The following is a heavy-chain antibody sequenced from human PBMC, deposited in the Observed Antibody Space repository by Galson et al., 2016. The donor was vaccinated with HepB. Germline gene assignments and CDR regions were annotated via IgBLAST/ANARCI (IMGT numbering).Heavy chain of an antibody. J-gene: IGHJ3*02. CDR1: GFTFSDYY. D-gene: IGHD4-23*01. CDR3: AREGGGNSYAGNAFDI. V-gene: IGHV3-11*05. CDR2: ISGSSAYT. Sequence: SLRLSCAASGFTFSDYYISWVRQAPGKGLEWVSDISGSSAYTNYADSVKGRVTISRDNAKKSLYLQVNSLRAEDTAVYYCAREGGGNSYAGNAFDIWGQGTMLTVSS.